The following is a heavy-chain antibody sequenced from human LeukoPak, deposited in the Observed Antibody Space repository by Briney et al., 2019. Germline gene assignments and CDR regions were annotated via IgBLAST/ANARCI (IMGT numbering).Heavy chain of an antibody. J-gene: IGHJ4*02. V-gene: IGHV4-30-4*01. D-gene: IGHD5-18*01. CDR1: GGSISSGDYY. Sequence: PSETLSLTCTVSGGSISSGDYYWSWIRQPPGKGLEWIGYIYYSGSTYYNPSLESRVTISVDTSKNQFSLKLSSVTDADTAVYYCARDKGYNYGPFDYWGQGTLVTVSS. CDR2: IYYSGST. CDR3: ARDKGYNYGPFDY.